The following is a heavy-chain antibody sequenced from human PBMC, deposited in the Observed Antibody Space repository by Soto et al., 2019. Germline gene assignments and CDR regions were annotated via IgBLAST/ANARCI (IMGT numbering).Heavy chain of an antibody. Sequence: QVQLVQSGAEVKKPGSSVKVSCKASGGTISNYAISWVRQAPGHGLEWMGGIIPMFDTANYAQKFQGRVTITADESTRTVYMELSSLRSEDTAVYYCATGLFDYGDYAADYWGQGTLVTVSS. J-gene: IGHJ4*02. D-gene: IGHD4-17*01. CDR3: ATGLFDYGDYAADY. CDR1: GGTISNYA. V-gene: IGHV1-69*12. CDR2: IIPMFDTA.